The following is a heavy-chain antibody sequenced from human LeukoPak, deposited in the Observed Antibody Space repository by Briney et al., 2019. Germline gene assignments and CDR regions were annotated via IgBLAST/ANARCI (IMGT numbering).Heavy chain of an antibody. V-gene: IGHV3-7*01. D-gene: IGHD3-10*01. Sequence: GGPLRLSCAASGFTFSSYWMSWARQAPGKGLEWVANIKQAGSERYYVDCVEGRFTLSRRNAKNSMYLKTNSQRAEDTAVYYCARWYYYGSGSYPLDYYYYMDVWGKGTTVTVSS. J-gene: IGHJ6*03. CDR3: ARWYYYGSGSYPLDYYYYMDV. CDR2: IKQAGSER. CDR1: GFTFSSYW.